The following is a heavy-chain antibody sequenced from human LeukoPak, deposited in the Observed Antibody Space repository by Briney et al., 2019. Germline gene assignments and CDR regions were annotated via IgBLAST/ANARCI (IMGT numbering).Heavy chain of an antibody. Sequence: ASVKVSCKASGGTFSSYAISWMRQAPGQGLEWMGGIIPIFGTANYAQKFQGRVTITADESTSTAYMELSSLRSEDTAVYYCARGQYHSYYMDVWGKGTTVTVSS. CDR3: ARGQYHSYYMDV. D-gene: IGHD2-2*01. CDR2: IIPIFGTA. V-gene: IGHV1-69*13. J-gene: IGHJ6*03. CDR1: GGTFSSYA.